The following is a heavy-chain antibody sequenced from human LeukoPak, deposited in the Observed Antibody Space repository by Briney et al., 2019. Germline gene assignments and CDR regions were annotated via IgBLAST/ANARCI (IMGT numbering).Heavy chain of an antibody. V-gene: IGHV3-21*01. CDR2: ISSSSSYI. J-gene: IGHJ4*02. CDR3: AREAPGSYSRTLDY. Sequence: GGSLRLSCAASGFTFSSYSMNWVRQAPGKGLEWVSSISSSSSYIYYADSVKGRFTISRDNAKNSLYLQMNSLRAEDTAVYYCAREAPGSYSRTLDYWGQGTLVTVSS. D-gene: IGHD1-26*01. CDR1: GFTFSSYS.